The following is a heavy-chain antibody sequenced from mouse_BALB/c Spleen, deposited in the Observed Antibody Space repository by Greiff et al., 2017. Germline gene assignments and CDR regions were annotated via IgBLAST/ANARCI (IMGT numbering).Heavy chain of an antibody. CDR2: ISYSGST. Sequence: VQLKESGPGLVKPSQSLSLTCTVTGYSITSDYAWNWIRQFPGNKLEWMGYISYSGSTSYNPSLKSRIPITRDTSKNQFFLQLNSVTTEDTATYYGAGGAGEGYAMDYWGQGTSVTVSS. CDR1: GYSITSDYA. V-gene: IGHV3-2*02. CDR3: AGGAGEGYAMDY. J-gene: IGHJ4*01.